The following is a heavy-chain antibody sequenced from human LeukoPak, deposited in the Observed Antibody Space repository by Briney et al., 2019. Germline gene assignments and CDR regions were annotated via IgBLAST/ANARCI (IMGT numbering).Heavy chain of an antibody. CDR3: ARGRGANWNDHYYSMDV. CDR1: GFTFSFYA. CDR2: ISGSAGST. V-gene: IGHV3-23*01. J-gene: IGHJ6*03. Sequence: GGSLRLSCAASGFTFSFYAMSWVRQAPGKGLEWVSVISGSAGSTYYADSVKGRFTISRDNSKKMLYLQMISLRVEDTAVYFCARGRGANWNDHYYSMDVWGKGTTVTVSS. D-gene: IGHD1-1*01.